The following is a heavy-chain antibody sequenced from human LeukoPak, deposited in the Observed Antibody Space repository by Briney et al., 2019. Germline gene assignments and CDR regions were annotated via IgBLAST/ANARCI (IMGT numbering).Heavy chain of an antibody. D-gene: IGHD1-26*01. CDR1: GGSFSGYY. Sequence: SETLSLTCAVYGGSFSGYYWSWIRQPPGKGLEWIGEINHSGSTYYNPSLKSRVTISVDTSKNQFSLKLSSVTAADTAVYYCARHGYSGSYYAFGYWGQGTLVTVSS. CDR2: INHSGST. V-gene: IGHV4-34*01. J-gene: IGHJ4*02. CDR3: ARHGYSGSYYAFGY.